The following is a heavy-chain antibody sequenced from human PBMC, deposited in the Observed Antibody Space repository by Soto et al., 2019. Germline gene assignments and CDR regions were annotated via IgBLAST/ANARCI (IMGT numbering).Heavy chain of an antibody. CDR3: ARDKWYCSSTTCFDVGFSGMDV. J-gene: IGHJ6*02. CDR1: GYPFTNYY. Sequence: QVQLVQSGAEVRKPGASVKVSCKASGYPFTNYYNHWVRQAPGQGLEWMGIINPSTGSTTYAQKFQGRVTMTRDTSTSTLYMELSSLRSEDTAMYYCARDKWYCSSTTCFDVGFSGMDVWGQGTTVTVSS. CDR2: INPSTGST. V-gene: IGHV1-46*01. D-gene: IGHD2-2*01.